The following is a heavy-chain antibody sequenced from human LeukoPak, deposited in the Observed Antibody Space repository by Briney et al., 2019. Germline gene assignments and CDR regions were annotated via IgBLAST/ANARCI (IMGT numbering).Heavy chain of an antibody. CDR2: INHSGST. Sequence: SETLSLTCAVYGGSFSGYYWSWIRQPPGKGLEWIGEINHSGSTNYNPSLKSRVTISVDTSKNQFSLKLSSVTAADTAVYYCARQYSSSWYLLYYFDYWGQGTLVTVSS. CDR3: ARQYSSSWYLLYYFDY. J-gene: IGHJ4*02. V-gene: IGHV4-34*01. D-gene: IGHD6-13*01. CDR1: GGSFSGYY.